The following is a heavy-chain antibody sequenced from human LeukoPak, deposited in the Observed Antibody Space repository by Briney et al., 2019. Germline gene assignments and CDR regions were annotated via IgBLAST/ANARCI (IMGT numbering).Heavy chain of an antibody. J-gene: IGHJ4*02. CDR2: IYSGGNT. Sequence: GGSLRLSCAASGFIVSDNYMSWVRQGPGKGLEWVPVIYSGGNTYYADSVKGRFTISRDNSKNTLYLQMNSLRADDTAVYYCARNGGSLLHFDYWGQGTLVTVSS. V-gene: IGHV3-53*01. CDR1: GFIVSDNY. CDR3: ARNGGSLLHFDY.